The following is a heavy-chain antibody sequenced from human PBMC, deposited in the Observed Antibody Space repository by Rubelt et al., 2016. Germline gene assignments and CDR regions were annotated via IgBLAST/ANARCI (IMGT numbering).Heavy chain of an antibody. V-gene: IGHV3-7*04. Sequence: DGSEEYYVDSVKGRFTISRGNAKNSLYLQMNSLRAEDTAVYYCARYSSSPYYFDYWGQGTLVTVSS. J-gene: IGHJ4*02. D-gene: IGHD6-6*01. CDR2: DGSEE. CDR3: ARYSSSPYYFDY.